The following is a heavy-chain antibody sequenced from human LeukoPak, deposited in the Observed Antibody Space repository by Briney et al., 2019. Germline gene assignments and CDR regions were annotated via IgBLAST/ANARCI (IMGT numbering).Heavy chain of an antibody. D-gene: IGHD6-13*01. CDR2: ISWNSGSI. CDR1: GFTFDDYA. Sequence: GGSLRLSCAASGFTFDDYAMHWVRQAPGKGLEWVSGISWNSGSIGYADSVKGRFTISRDNAKNSLYLQMNSLRAEDTALYYCAKGRGSSWYEYYFDYWGQGTLVTVSS. J-gene: IGHJ4*02. V-gene: IGHV3-9*01. CDR3: AKGRGSSWYEYYFDY.